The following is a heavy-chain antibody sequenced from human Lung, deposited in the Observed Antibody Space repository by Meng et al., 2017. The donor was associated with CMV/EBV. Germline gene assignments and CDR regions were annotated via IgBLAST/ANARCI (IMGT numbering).Heavy chain of an antibody. J-gene: IGHJ4*02. CDR1: GFTFSSYA. CDR3: AKDDKPTKYIVVVPAAGHY. Sequence: GESXKISCAASGFTFSSYAMSWVRQAPGKGLEWVSAISGSGGSTYYADSVKGRFTISRDNSKNTLYLQMNSLRAEDTAVYYCAKDDKPTKYIVVVPAAGHYWXQGTLVTVSS. CDR2: ISGSGGST. V-gene: IGHV3-23*01. D-gene: IGHD2-2*01.